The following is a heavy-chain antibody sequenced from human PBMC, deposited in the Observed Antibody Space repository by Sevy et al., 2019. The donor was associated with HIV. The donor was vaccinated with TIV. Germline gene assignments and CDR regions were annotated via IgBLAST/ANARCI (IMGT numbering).Heavy chain of an antibody. CDR2: IWYDGSNK. Sequence: GGSLRLSCAASGFSFSSYGMHWVRQAPGKGLEWVAVIWYDGSNKYYADSVKGRFTISRDNSKNTLYLQMNSLRAEDTAVYYCARDFHWNYDSSGYSFHDAFDIWGQGTMVTVSS. CDR1: GFSFSSYG. V-gene: IGHV3-33*01. D-gene: IGHD3-22*01. CDR3: ARDFHWNYDSSGYSFHDAFDI. J-gene: IGHJ3*02.